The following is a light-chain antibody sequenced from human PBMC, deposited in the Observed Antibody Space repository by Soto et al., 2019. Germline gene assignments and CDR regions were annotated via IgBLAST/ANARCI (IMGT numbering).Light chain of an antibody. CDR2: GAS. CDR1: QSVSSN. Sequence: EKMMTQSPATLSVSPGERATPSSRASQSVSSNLAWYQQKPGQAPRLLIYGASTRATGIPARFSGSGSGTEFTLTISSLQSEDFAVYYCQQYNNWPQTFGQGTKVDIK. CDR3: QQYNNWPQT. V-gene: IGKV3-15*01. J-gene: IGKJ1*01.